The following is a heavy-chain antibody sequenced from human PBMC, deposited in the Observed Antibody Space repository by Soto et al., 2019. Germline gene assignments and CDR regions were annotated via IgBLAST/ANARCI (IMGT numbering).Heavy chain of an antibody. D-gene: IGHD4-4*01. Sequence: EVHLLESGGGLVQPGGSLRLSCAASGVTFTSYAMTWVRQAPGKGLEWVSDISASGVNTNYADSVKGRFTFSRDNSKKTLYLQLNSLRAEDTAVYYCARHHRPTETFYYYYGLDVWGPGTTVTVSS. CDR3: ARHHRPTETFYYYYGLDV. J-gene: IGHJ6*02. V-gene: IGHV3-23*01. CDR2: ISASGVNT. CDR1: GVTFTSYA.